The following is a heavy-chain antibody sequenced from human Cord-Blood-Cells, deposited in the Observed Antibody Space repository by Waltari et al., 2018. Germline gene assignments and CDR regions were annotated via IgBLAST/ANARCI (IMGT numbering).Heavy chain of an antibody. V-gene: IGHV1-24*01. J-gene: IGHJ3*02. Sequence: QVQLVQSGDEVKKPGASVKVSCKVSGYTLTELSMHGVRQAPGKGLEWMGGFDPEESETIYPQKFQDRVTMTEDTSTDTVYMELSSLRSEDTAVYYCATDILTTAFDIWGQGTMVTVSS. CDR2: FDPEESET. CDR3: ATDILTTAFDI. CDR1: GYTLTELS. D-gene: IGHD1-1*01.